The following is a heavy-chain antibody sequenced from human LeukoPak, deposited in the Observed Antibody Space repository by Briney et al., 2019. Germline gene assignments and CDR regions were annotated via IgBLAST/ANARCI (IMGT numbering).Heavy chain of an antibody. CDR2: ISYDGSNK. D-gene: IGHD6-13*01. J-gene: IGHJ4*02. CDR3: AKDSIAAAGTFDY. V-gene: IGHV3-30*18. Sequence: GGSLRLSCAASGFTFSSYGMHWVRQAPGKGLEWVAVISYDGSNKYYADSVKGRFTISRDNSKNTLYLRMNSLRAEDTAVYYCAKDSIAAAGTFDYWGQGTLVTVSS. CDR1: GFTFSSYG.